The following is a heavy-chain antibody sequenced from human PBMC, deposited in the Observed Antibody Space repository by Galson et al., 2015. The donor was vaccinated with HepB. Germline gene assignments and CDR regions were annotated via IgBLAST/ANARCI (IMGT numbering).Heavy chain of an antibody. J-gene: IGHJ6*02. Sequence: SLRLSCAASGFTFSNAWMSWVRQAPGKGLEWVGRIKSKTDGGTTDYAAPVKGRFTISRDDSKNTLYLQMNSLKTEDTAVYYCTTALGPKTPENYYGMDVWGQGTTVTVSS. CDR3: TTALGPKTPENYYGMDV. V-gene: IGHV3-15*01. CDR1: GFTFSNAW. CDR2: IKSKTDGGTT.